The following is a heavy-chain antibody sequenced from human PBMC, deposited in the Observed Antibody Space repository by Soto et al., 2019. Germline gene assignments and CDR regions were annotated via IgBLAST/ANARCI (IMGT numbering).Heavy chain of an antibody. V-gene: IGHV3-30*18. CDR2: ISYDGSNK. CDR3: AKDIVGGGDNDY. Sequence: QVQLVESGGGVVQPGRSLRLSCAASGFTFSSYGMHRVRQAPGKGLEWVAVISYDGSNKYYADSVKGRFTIYRDNSKNTLYLQMNSLRAEDTAVYYCAKDIVGGGDNDYWGQGTLVTVSS. CDR1: GFTFSSYG. D-gene: IGHD1-26*01. J-gene: IGHJ4*02.